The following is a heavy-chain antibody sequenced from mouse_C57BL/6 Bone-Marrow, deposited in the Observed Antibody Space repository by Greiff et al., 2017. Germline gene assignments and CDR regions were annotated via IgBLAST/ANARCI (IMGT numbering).Heavy chain of an antibody. J-gene: IGHJ2*01. V-gene: IGHV5-17*01. CDR2: ISSGSSTI. CDR3: ARPYYYGSLDY. Sequence: EVKLVESGGGLVKPGGSLKLSCAASGFTFSDYGMHWVRQAPEKGLEWVAYISSGSSTIYYADTVKGRFTISRDNAKNTLFLQRTSLRSEDTAMYYCARPYYYGSLDYWGQGTTLTVSS. D-gene: IGHD1-1*01. CDR1: GFTFSDYG.